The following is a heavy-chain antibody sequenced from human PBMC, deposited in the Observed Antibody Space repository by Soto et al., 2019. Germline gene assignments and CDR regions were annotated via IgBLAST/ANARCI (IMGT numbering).Heavy chain of an antibody. J-gene: IGHJ1*01. CDR3: PRVTDDFDTIGYSREYFQH. D-gene: IGHD3-22*01. CDR1: GSKFSSAA. CDR2: ITAGNGNT. Sequence: ASVKVSCRASGSKFSSAAMHWLRPDAGQRPEGVGWITAGNGNTKYAHKFQGRVTITMDISASTLYMEMSSLRSEDTAVYFCPRVTDDFDTIGYSREYFQHWGQGTPVTVSS. V-gene: IGHV1-3*01.